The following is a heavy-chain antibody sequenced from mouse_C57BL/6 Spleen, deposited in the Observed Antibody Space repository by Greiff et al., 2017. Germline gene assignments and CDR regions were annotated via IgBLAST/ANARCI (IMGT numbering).Heavy chain of an antibody. CDR2: IYPVDGDT. Sequence: VKLQESGPELVKPGASVKLSCKASGYAFSSSWMNWVKQRPGKGLEWLGRIYPVDGDTNYNGKFKVKATLTADKSSTTAYMQLSSLTSEDSAVYFCAWLIRRDSAMDYWGQGTSVTVSS. CDR1: GYAFSSSW. D-gene: IGHD2-3*01. CDR3: AWLIRRDSAMDY. J-gene: IGHJ4*01. V-gene: IGHV1-82*01.